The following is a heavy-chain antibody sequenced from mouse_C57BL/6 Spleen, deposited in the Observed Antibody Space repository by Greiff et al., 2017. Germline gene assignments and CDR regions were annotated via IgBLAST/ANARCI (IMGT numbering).Heavy chain of an antibody. CDR1: GFTFSDYY. D-gene: IGHD3-2*02. CDR3: ARDSAGYYAMDY. J-gene: IGHJ4*01. CDR2: INYDGSST. V-gene: IGHV5-16*01. Sequence: EVKLMESEGGLVQPGSSMKLSCTASGFTFSDYYVAWVRQVPEKGLEWVANINYDGSSTYYLDSLKSRFIISRNNAKNILYLQMSRLKSEDTATYYCARDSAGYYAMDYWGQGTSVTVSS.